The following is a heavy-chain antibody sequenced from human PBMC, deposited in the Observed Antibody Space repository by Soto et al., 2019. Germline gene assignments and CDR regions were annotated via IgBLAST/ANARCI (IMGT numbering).Heavy chain of an antibody. CDR3: ARESSSSCHDY. CDR2: ISAYNGNT. Sequence: QVQLVQSGAEVKKPGASVKVSCKASGYTFTSYGISWVRQAPGQGLEWMGWISAYNGNTNYAQKRQGRXTXTXXTSTSTAYMALRSLRSADTAVYYCARESSSSCHDYWGQGTLVTVSS. J-gene: IGHJ4*02. D-gene: IGHD6-13*01. CDR1: GYTFTSYG. V-gene: IGHV1-18*01.